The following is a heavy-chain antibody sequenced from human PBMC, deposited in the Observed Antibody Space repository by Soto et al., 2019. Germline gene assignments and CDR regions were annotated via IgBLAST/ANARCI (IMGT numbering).Heavy chain of an antibody. D-gene: IGHD7-27*01. V-gene: IGHV1-2*04. CDR1: GYTFTGYY. CDR3: ARGPNPVNYYGMDV. CDR2: INPNSGGT. J-gene: IGHJ6*02. Sequence: ASVKVSCKASGYTFTGYYMHWVRQAPGQGLEWMGWINPNSGGTNYAQKFQGWVTMTRDTSISTAYMELSRLRSDDTAVYYCARGPNPVNYYGMDVWGQGTTVTVSS.